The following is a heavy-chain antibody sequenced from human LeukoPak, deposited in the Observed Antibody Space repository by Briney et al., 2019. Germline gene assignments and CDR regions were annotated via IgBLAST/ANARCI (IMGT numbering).Heavy chain of an antibody. J-gene: IGHJ4*02. Sequence: PGGSLRLSCAASGFTFSSYSMNWVRQAPGKGLEWVSSISSSSSYIYYADSVKGRFTISRDNSKNTLYLQMNSLRAEDTAVYYCAKSKGFRSMVRGVNFDYWGQGTLVTVSS. D-gene: IGHD3-10*01. CDR1: GFTFSSYS. CDR2: ISSSSSYI. CDR3: AKSKGFRSMVRGVNFDY. V-gene: IGHV3-21*04.